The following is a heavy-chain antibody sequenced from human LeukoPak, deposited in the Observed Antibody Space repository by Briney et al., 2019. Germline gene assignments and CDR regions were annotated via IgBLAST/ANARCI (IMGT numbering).Heavy chain of an antibody. D-gene: IGHD2-2*01. CDR1: AFTFSNYA. Sequence: GGSLRLSCAASAFTFSNYAMSWVRQAPGKGLEWISSISGSGGSSYDADSVKGRFTISRDNSKNTLFLQMNSLRAEDTAVYYCAKNTLYLLLLGLDAFDIWGPGTMVTVSS. V-gene: IGHV3-23*01. CDR3: AKNTLYLLLLGLDAFDI. J-gene: IGHJ3*02. CDR2: ISGSGGSS.